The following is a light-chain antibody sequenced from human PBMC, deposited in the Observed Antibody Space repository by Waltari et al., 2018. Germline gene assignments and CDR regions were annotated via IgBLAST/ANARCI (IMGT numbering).Light chain of an antibody. Sequence: NGKSSLSVLYSSNNKNYLAWYQQKPGQPPKLLIYWASTRESGVPDRFSGSGSGTDFTLTISSLQAEDVAVYYCQQYYSTLQTFGQGTKVEIK. V-gene: IGKV4-1*01. J-gene: IGKJ1*01. CDR1: LSVLYSSNNKNY. CDR3: QQYYSTLQT. CDR2: WAS.